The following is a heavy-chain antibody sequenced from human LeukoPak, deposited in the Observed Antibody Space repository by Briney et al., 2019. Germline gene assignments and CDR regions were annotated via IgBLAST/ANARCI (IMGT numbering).Heavy chain of an antibody. D-gene: IGHD2/OR15-2a*01. CDR3: VTFYETY. Sequence: GGSLRLSRAASGTYWMHWVRQAPGKGQVWVSHINSDGSWTGYADSVKGRFTISKGNAKNTVSLQMNNLRAEDTAVYYCVTFYETYWGRGTLVTVSS. CDR2: INSDGSWT. V-gene: IGHV3-74*01. CDR1: GTYW. J-gene: IGHJ4*02.